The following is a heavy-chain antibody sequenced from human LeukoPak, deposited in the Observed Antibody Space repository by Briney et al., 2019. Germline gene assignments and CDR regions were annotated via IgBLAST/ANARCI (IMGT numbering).Heavy chain of an antibody. J-gene: IGHJ6*04. CDR2: ISSSSSYI. CDR1: GFTFSSYT. CDR3: AELGITMIGGV. D-gene: IGHD3-10*02. Sequence: PGGSLRLSCAASGFTFSSYTMNWVRQAPGKGLEWVSSISSSSSYIYYADSVKGRFTISRNNAKNSLYLEMNSLRAEDTAVYYCAELGITMIGGVWGKGTTVTISS. V-gene: IGHV3-21*06.